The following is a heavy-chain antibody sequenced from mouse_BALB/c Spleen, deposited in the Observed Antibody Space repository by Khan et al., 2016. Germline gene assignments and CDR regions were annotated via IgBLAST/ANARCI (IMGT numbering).Heavy chain of an antibody. D-gene: IGHD2-1*01. CDR1: GYTFTDYA. V-gene: IGHV1S137*01. Sequence: QVQLQQSGAELVRPGVSVKISCKGSGYTFTDYAMHWVKQSHAKSLEWIGVISTYYGDTSYNQKFAGKATMTVDKSSSTAYMELARLTSEDSAIYYCARAGLNYDYAMDYWGQGTSVTVSS. CDR2: ISTYYGDT. CDR3: ARAGLNYDYAMDY. J-gene: IGHJ4*01.